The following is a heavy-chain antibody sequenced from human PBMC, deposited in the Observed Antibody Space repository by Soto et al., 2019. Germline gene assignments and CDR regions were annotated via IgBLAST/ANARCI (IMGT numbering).Heavy chain of an antibody. J-gene: IGHJ4*02. CDR2: INPSTGST. V-gene: IGHV1-46*01. D-gene: IGHD3-16*02. CDR1: GYTFTSYG. Sequence: ASVKVSCKASGYTFTSYGISWVRQAPGQGLEWMGIINPSTGSTSYAQKFQGRVAMTRDMPTSTVYMELSSLRSEDTAAYYCARARDYLWGNYRYFDYWGQGTLVTVSS. CDR3: ARARDYLWGNYRYFDY.